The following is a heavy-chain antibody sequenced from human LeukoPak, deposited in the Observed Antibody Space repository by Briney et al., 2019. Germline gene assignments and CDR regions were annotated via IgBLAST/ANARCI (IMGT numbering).Heavy chain of an antibody. J-gene: IGHJ4*02. Sequence: PGGSLTLSCAASGFTFDDYTMHWVRQVPGKTLEWVALVSWDGTTYYTDSVKGRFTISRDNSKNSLYLQMDTLRSEDTAFYYCVKDINYESSGSVFDYWGQGTLVTVSS. V-gene: IGHV3-43*01. CDR2: VSWDGTT. CDR3: VKDINYESSGSVFDY. CDR1: GFTFDDYT. D-gene: IGHD3-22*01.